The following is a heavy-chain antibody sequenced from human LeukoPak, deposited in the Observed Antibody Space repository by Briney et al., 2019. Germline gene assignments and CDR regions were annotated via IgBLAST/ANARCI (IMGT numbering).Heavy chain of an antibody. Sequence: GGSLRLSCAASGFIFSSYWMHWVRHAPGKGLAWVSRINTDGSSTSYADSVKGRFTISRDNAKNSLYLQMNSLRAEDTAVYYCARSSYSSSWYTQSFLSDYYMDVWGKGTTVTVSS. D-gene: IGHD6-13*01. V-gene: IGHV3-74*01. CDR1: GFIFSSYW. J-gene: IGHJ6*03. CDR3: ARSSYSSSWYTQSFLSDYYMDV. CDR2: INTDGSST.